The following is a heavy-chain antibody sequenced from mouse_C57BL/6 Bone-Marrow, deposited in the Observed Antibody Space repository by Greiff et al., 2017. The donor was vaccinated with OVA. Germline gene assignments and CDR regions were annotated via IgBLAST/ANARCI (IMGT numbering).Heavy chain of an antibody. CDR2: IYPGSGST. CDR1: GYTFTSYW. V-gene: IGHV1-55*01. J-gene: IGHJ3*01. Sequence: QVQLQQPGAELVKPGASVKMSCKASGYTFTSYWITWVKQRPGQGLEWIGDIYPGSGSTNYNEKFKSKATLTVDTSSSTAYMQLSSRTSEDSAVYYWARGYYGYDVGQTPAWFAYWGQGTLVTVSA. D-gene: IGHD2-2*01. CDR3: ARGYYGYDVGQTPAWFAY.